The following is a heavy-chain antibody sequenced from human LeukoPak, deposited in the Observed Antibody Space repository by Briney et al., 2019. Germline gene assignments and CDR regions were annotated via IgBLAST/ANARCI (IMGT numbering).Heavy chain of an antibody. J-gene: IGHJ4*02. CDR2: ISSSSSTI. CDR1: GFTFSSYS. V-gene: IGHV3-48*02. CDR3: ARVYLERLTAGYFDH. Sequence: GGSLRLSCAASGFTFSSYSMNWVRQAPGKGLEWVSYISSSSSTIYYADSVKGRFTISRDNSKNTLYLQMNSLRDEDSAAYYCARVYLERLTAGYFDHWGQGTWVTVSP. D-gene: IGHD2-8*01.